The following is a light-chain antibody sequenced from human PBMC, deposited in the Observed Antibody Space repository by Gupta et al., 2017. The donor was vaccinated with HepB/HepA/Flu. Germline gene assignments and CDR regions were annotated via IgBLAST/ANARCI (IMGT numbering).Light chain of an antibody. Sequence: QSVLTQSTSVSGTPGQRVTISCSGSSSNVGRNNVNWYQQLPGTAPKLLIYYNDERPSGVPDRISGSKSGTSASLANSGLQSEDEADYYCAAWDTSLNVVVFGGGTKLTVL. CDR3: AAWDTSLNVVV. V-gene: IGLV1-44*01. CDR1: SSNVGRNN. J-gene: IGLJ2*01. CDR2: YND.